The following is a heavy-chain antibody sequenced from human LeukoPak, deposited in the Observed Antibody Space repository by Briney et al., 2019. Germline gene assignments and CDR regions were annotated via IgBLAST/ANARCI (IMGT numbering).Heavy chain of an antibody. D-gene: IGHD3-22*01. CDR3: ARDNYYDSSGRFDY. CDR2: ISYDGSNK. Sequence: GGSLRLSCAASGFTFSSWAMHWVRQAPGKGLEWVAVISYDGSNKYYADSVKGRFTISRDNSKNTLYLQMNSLRAEDTAVYYCARDNYYDSSGRFDYWGQGTLVTVSS. J-gene: IGHJ4*02. V-gene: IGHV3-30*19. CDR1: GFTFSSWA.